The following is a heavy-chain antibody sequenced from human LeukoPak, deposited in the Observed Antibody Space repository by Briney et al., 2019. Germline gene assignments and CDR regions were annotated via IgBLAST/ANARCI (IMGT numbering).Heavy chain of an antibody. D-gene: IGHD3-10*01. CDR2: ISSSSSYI. CDR1: GFTFSSYS. CDR3: AKDVQYYYGSGTYFDY. V-gene: IGHV3-21*04. J-gene: IGHJ4*02. Sequence: GGSLRLSCAASGFTFSSYSMNWVRQAPGKGLEWVSSISSSSSYIYYADSVKGRFTISRDNAKNSLYLQMNNLRAEDTAVYYCAKDVQYYYGSGTYFDYWGQGTLVTVSS.